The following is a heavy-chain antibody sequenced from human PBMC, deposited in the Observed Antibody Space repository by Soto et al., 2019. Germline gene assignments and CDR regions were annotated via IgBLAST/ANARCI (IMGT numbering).Heavy chain of an antibody. CDR3: TRHKSSDYVQGQFQY. D-gene: IGHD4-17*01. V-gene: IGHV4-39*01. CDR2: VYYSGNT. CDR1: DGSSNRGSYY. J-gene: IGHJ1*01. Sequence: SETLSLTCSVSDGSSNRGSYYWGWIRQSPGKGLEWIGSVYYSGNTYYNPSLKSRVTISVDTSKTHFSLKLTSVAVADTAIYYCTRHKSSDYVQGQFQYWSQGALVTVSS.